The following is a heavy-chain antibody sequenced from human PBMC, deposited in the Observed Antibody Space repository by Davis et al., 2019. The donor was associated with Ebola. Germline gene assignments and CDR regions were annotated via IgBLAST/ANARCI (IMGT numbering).Heavy chain of an antibody. D-gene: IGHD4-17*01. CDR2: TSHHPDYT. CDR1: GGSFTDYF. Sequence: SETLSLTCAVYGGSFTDYFWSWIRQPPGKGLEWIGETSHHPDYTNYSPSFGGRVTISVDSSKNQFSLKLTSVTAADTAVYYCARVLGNGDLLVDYWGQGTLVTVSS. J-gene: IGHJ4*02. CDR3: ARVLGNGDLLVDY. V-gene: IGHV4-34*01.